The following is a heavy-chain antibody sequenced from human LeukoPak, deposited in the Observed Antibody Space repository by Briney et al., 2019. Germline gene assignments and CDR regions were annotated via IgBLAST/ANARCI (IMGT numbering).Heavy chain of an antibody. Sequence: GGSLRLSCAASGFTVSSNYMSWVRQAPGKGLEWVSVIYSGGSTYYADSVKGRFTISRDNSKNTQYLQMNSLRPEDTALYYCARDPFRGVPDYLDYWGQGTLVTVSS. CDR2: IYSGGST. D-gene: IGHD1-14*01. CDR1: GFTVSSNY. V-gene: IGHV3-53*05. J-gene: IGHJ4*02. CDR3: ARDPFRGVPDYLDY.